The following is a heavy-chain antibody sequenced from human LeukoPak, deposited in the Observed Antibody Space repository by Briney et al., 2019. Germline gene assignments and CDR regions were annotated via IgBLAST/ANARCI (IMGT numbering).Heavy chain of an antibody. CDR1: GYTSNTYG. CDR2: ISAYKSIT. Sequence: ASVKVSCKSSGYTSNTYGIRWVRQAPGQGLEWICWISAYKSITNYAQAFQGRVTVTTDTSANTAYLELTRLRSEETAVYYCANVAKGRYFFYYLDVWGKGTTVTISS. D-gene: IGHD2-15*01. CDR3: ANVAKGRYFFYYLDV. V-gene: IGHV1-18*01. J-gene: IGHJ6*03.